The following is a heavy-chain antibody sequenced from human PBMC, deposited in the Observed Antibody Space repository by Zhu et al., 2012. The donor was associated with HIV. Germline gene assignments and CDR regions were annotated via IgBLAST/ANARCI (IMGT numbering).Heavy chain of an antibody. J-gene: IGHJ3*01. D-gene: IGHD3-10*01. CDR2: IGHTGST. Sequence: QLQQWGAGLLKPSDTLTLTCAVYGGSLNGYYWSWIRQPPERTEWIGEIGHTGSTNYNPSLEDRVSISIDSSKNQFSLRLELVTAADTAIYYCAKEAGGGFNFWGQGTTVIVST. V-gene: IGHV4-34*02. CDR1: GGSLNGYY. CDR3: AKEAGGGFNF.